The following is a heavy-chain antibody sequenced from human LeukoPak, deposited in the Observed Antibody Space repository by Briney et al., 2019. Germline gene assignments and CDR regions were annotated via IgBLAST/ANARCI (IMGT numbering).Heavy chain of an antibody. CDR1: GFTFSSYG. J-gene: IGHJ6*02. V-gene: IGHV3-33*06. CDR3: AKRAPYYYDSSGYYSGFSSYYYGMDV. D-gene: IGHD3-22*01. CDR2: IWYDGSNK. Sequence: PGGSLRLSCAASGFTFSSYGMHWVRQAPGKGLEWVAVIWYDGSNKYYADSVKGRFTISTDNSKSTLYLQMNSLRAEDTAVYYCAKRAPYYYDSSGYYSGFSSYYYGMDVWGQGTTVTVSS.